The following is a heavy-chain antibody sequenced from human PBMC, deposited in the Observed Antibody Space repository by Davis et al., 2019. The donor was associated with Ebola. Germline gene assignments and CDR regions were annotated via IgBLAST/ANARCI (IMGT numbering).Heavy chain of an antibody. J-gene: IGHJ6*02. CDR2: IYYSGST. CDR3: ARDRYTDFYYYYGMDV. CDR1: GGSISSYY. D-gene: IGHD1-1*01. V-gene: IGHV4-59*01. Sequence: MPSETLSLTCTVSGGSISSYYWSWIRQPPGKGLEWIGSIYYSGSTNYNPSLKSRVTLSVDTSKNQFSLKLSSVTAADTAVYYCARDRYTDFYYYYGMDVWGQGTTVTVSS.